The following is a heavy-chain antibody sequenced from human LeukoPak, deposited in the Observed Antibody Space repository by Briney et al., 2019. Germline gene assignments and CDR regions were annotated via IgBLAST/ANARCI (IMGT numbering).Heavy chain of an antibody. V-gene: IGHV3-23*01. Sequence: SGDNADYADSMKGRFTISRDNPKNTLYLQMNSLRVEDTAVYYCSTHKYGLDYGGQGTLVTVSS. J-gene: IGHJ4*02. CDR2: SGDNA. D-gene: IGHD2/OR15-2a*01. CDR3: STHKYGLDY.